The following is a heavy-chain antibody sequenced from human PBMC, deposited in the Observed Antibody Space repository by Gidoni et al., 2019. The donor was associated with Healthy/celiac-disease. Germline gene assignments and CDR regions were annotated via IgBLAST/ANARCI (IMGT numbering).Heavy chain of an antibody. V-gene: IGHV3-66*01. CDR2: IYSGGST. CDR3: ASYYCGGDCYENLQEREFDY. D-gene: IGHD2-21*01. J-gene: IGHJ4*02. Sequence: EVQLVESGGGLVQPGGSLRLSCAASGFTVSSNYMSWVRQAPGKGLEWVSVIYSGGSTYYADSVKGRFTISRDNSKNTLYLQMNSLRAEDTAVYYCASYYCGGDCYENLQEREFDYWGQGTLVTVSS. CDR1: GFTVSSNY.